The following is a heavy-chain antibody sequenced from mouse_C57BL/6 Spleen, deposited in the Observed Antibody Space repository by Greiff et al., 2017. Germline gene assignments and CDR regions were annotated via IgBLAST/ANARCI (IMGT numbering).Heavy chain of an antibody. CDR2: IDPSDSYT. D-gene: IGHD1-1*01. J-gene: IGHJ2*01. CDR3: ARGTITTVVAGFDY. Sequence: QVQLKQPGAELVKPGASVKLSCKASGYTFTSYWMQWVKQRPGQGLEWIGEIDPSDSYTNYNQKFKGKATLTVDTSSSTAYMQLSSLTSEDSAVYYCARGTITTVVAGFDYWGQGTTLTVSS. V-gene: IGHV1-50*01. CDR1: GYTFTSYW.